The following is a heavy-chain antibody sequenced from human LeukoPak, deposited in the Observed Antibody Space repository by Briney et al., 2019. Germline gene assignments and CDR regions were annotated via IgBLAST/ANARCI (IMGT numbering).Heavy chain of an antibody. CDR1: GYSISSGYY. J-gene: IGHJ6*03. V-gene: IGHV4-38-2*02. CDR2: IYHSGST. D-gene: IGHD6-13*01. CDR3: ARAVPARQLGYYYYYYMDV. Sequence: PSETLSLTCTVSGYSISSGYYWDWIRQPPGKGLEWIGSIYHSGSTYYNPSLKSRVTISVDTSKNQFSLKLSSVTAADTAVYYCARAVPARQLGYYYYYYMDVWGKGTTVTVSS.